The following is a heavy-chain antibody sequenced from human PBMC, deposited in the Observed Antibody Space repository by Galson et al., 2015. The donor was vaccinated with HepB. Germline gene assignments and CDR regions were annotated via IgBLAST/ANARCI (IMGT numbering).Heavy chain of an antibody. CDR2: ISADNGNT. CDR1: GFTFTNYG. V-gene: IGHV1-18*04. J-gene: IGHJ6*02. Sequence: SLKVSCKASGFTFTNYGMSWVRQAPGQGLEWMGWISADNGNTNYAQKLQGRVTMTKDTSTSTAYMELRSLRSDDTAVYYCASAYDGSGYYDYYYYYGMDVWGQGTMVTVSS. CDR3: ASAYDGSGYYDYYYYYGMDV. D-gene: IGHD3-22*01.